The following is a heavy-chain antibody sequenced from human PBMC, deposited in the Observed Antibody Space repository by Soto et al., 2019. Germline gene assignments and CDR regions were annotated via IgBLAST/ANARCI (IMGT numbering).Heavy chain of an antibody. Sequence: SVKVSCKASGGTFSSYAISWVRQAPGQGLEWMGGIIPIFGTSNYAQKFQGRVTTTADKSTNTAYMELSSLTSEDTAVYYCARGDDFDYYYGVDVWGQGTTVTVSS. CDR2: IIPIFGTS. CDR1: GGTFSSYA. CDR3: ARGDDFDYYYGVDV. D-gene: IGHD3-16*01. J-gene: IGHJ6*02. V-gene: IGHV1-69*06.